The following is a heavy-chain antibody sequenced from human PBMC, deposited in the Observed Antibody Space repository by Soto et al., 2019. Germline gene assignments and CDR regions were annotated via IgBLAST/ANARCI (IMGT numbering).Heavy chain of an antibody. CDR3: ARDKITGLFEY. D-gene: IGHD2-8*02. CDR1: SGSFSGYS. V-gene: IGHV4-34*01. CDR2: INHSGST. Sequence: PSDTLSLTCAVYSGSFSGYSCTWIRQPPGTGLEWIGEINHSGSTNYNPSLKSRVTISVDTSKNQFSLKLTSVTAADTAVYYCARDKITGLFEYWGQGTLVTSPQ. J-gene: IGHJ4*02.